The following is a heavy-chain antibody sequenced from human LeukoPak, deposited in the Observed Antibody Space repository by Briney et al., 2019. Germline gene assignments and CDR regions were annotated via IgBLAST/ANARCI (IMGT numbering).Heavy chain of an antibody. CDR1: GGSISSGGYY. CDR3: ARRATGTGDY. CDR2: IYYSGST. V-gene: IGHV4-39*01. J-gene: IGHJ4*02. Sequence: SQTLSLTCTVSGGSISSGGYYWGWIRQPPGKGLEWIGSIYYSGSTYYNPSLKSRVTISVDTSKNQFSLKLSSVTAADTAVYYCARRATGTGDYWGQGTLVTVSS. D-gene: IGHD1-1*01.